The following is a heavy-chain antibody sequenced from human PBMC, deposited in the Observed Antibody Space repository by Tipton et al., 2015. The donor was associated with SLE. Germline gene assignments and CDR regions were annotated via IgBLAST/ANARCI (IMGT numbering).Heavy chain of an antibody. Sequence: QLVQSGAEVKKPGSSVKVSCKASGGTFSSYAISWVRQAPGQGLEWMGRIIPILGIANYAQKFQGRVTITADKSTSTAYMELSSLRSEDTAVYYCARVMTPLLAAAATDYWGQGTLVTVSS. CDR2: IIPILGIA. J-gene: IGHJ4*02. D-gene: IGHD6-13*01. V-gene: IGHV1-69*09. CDR3: ARVMTPLLAAAATDY. CDR1: GGTFSSYA.